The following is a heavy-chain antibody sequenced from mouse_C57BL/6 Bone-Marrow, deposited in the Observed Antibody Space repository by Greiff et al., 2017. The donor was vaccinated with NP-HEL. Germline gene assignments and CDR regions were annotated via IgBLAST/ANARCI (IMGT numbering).Heavy chain of an antibody. J-gene: IGHJ4*01. CDR1: GYAFTNYL. CDR2: INPGSGGT. CDR3: ARGGFMDY. V-gene: IGHV1-54*01. Sequence: QVQLQQSGAELVRPGTSVKVSCKASGYAFTNYLIEWVKQRPGQGLEWIGVINPGSGGTNYTEKFKGKATLTADKSSSTAYMQLSSLTSEDSAVYFCARGGFMDYWGQGTSVTVSS.